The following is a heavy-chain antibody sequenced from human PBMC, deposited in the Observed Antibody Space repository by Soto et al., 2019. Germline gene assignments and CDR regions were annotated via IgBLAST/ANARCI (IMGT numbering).Heavy chain of an antibody. Sequence: EVQLVESGGGLVKPGGSLRLSCAASGFTFSNAWMNWVRQAPGKGLEWVGRIKSKTDGGTTDYAAPVKGRITISRDDSKNTLYLQMNSLKTEDTAVYYCTTLIALRRYLFGLSYWGQGTLVTVSS. CDR3: TTLIALRRYLFGLSY. CDR2: IKSKTDGGTT. V-gene: IGHV3-15*07. J-gene: IGHJ4*02. CDR1: GFTFSNAW. D-gene: IGHD5-12*01.